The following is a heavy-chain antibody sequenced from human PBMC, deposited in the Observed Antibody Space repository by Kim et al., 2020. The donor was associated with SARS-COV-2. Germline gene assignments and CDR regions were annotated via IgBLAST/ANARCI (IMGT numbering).Heavy chain of an antibody. J-gene: IGHJ4*02. D-gene: IGHD6-13*01. V-gene: IGHV3-33*01. CDR2: K. CDR3: ARGCGSWSLDY. Sequence: KYHADAVKGRFTITRDNSKNTLYLQMNSLRAEGRAVYYCARGCGSWSLDYWGQGTLVTVSS.